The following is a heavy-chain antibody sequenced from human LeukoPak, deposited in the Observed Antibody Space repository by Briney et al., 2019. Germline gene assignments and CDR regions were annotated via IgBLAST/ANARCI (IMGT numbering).Heavy chain of an antibody. V-gene: IGHV1-8*01. CDR3: ARELYGDYERGYYYYGMDV. CDR2: MNPNSGNT. J-gene: IGHJ6*02. D-gene: IGHD4-17*01. CDR1: GYTFTSYD. Sequence: ASVKVSCKASGYTFTSYDINWVRQATGQGLEWMGWMNPNSGNTGYAQKFQGRVTMTRNTSISTAYMELSSLRSEDTAVCYCARELYGDYERGYYYYGMDVWGQGTTVTVSS.